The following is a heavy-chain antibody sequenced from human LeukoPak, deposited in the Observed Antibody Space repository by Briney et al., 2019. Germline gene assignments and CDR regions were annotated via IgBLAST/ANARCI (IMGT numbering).Heavy chain of an antibody. CDR3: AKAIAGYSSGWYDY. D-gene: IGHD6-19*01. CDR2: ISGSGVST. V-gene: IGHV3-23*01. CDR1: GFTFSSHA. J-gene: IGHJ4*02. Sequence: GGSLRLSCVASGFTFSSHAMSWVRQAPGKGLEWVSAISGSGVSTYYADSVKGRFTISRDNSKSTLYLQMNSLRAEDTAVYYCAKAIAGYSSGWYDYWGQGTLVTVSS.